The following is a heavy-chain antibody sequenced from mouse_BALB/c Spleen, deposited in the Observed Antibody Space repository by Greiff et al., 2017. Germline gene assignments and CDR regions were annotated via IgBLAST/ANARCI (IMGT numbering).Heavy chain of an antibody. Sequence: EVQLQQSGAELVKPGASVKLSCTASGFNIKDTYMHWVKQRPEQGLEWIGRIDPANGNTKYDPKFQGKATITADTSSNTAYLQLSSLTSEDTAVYYCARGYGYGRNYFDYWGQGTTLTVSS. J-gene: IGHJ2*01. D-gene: IGHD1-2*01. CDR2: IDPANGNT. V-gene: IGHV14-3*02. CDR3: ARGYGYGRNYFDY. CDR1: GFNIKDTY.